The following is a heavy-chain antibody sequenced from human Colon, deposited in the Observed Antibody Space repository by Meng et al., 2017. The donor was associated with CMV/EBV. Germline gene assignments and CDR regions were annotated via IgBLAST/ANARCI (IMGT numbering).Heavy chain of an antibody. D-gene: IGHD5-18*01. CDR2: ISSSGETI. V-gene: IGHV3-48*03. J-gene: IGHJ4*02. Sequence: GGSLRLSCAASGFTFSTYEMSWVRQAPGKGLEWISDISSSGETIYYADSVRGRFTISRDNAQNTVYLQMNRLTADDTAVSYCARPRDGYRTFDLWGQGTPVTVSS. CDR3: ARPRDGYRTFDL. CDR1: GFTFSTYE.